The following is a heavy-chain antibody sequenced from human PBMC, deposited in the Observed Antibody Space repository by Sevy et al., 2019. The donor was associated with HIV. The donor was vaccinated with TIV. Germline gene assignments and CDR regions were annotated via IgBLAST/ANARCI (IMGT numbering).Heavy chain of an antibody. V-gene: IGHV5-51*01. J-gene: IGHJ4*02. D-gene: IGHD2-15*01. CDR1: GYSFTSYW. CDR2: IYPGDCDT. CDR3: ARQSRGVVDMLDY. Sequence: GESLKISCKGSGYSFTSYWIGWVCQMPGKGLEWMGIIYPGDCDTRYSPSFQGQVTISADKSIGTTYLQWNSLKASATAMDYCARQSRGVVDMLDYWGQGTLVTVSS.